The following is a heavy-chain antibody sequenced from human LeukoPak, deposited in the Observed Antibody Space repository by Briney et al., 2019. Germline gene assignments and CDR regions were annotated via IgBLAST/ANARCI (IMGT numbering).Heavy chain of an antibody. CDR2: IYDGGST. CDR3: AGATQWLSYDF. Sequence: GGSLRLSSAASGFTVSSYMSWVRQAPGKGLEWVSVIYDGGSTNYADSVKGRFTISRDNTKNTLFLQMNSLRAEDTAVYYCAGATQWLSYDFWGQGALVTVSS. V-gene: IGHV3-53*01. J-gene: IGHJ4*02. D-gene: IGHD6-19*01. CDR1: GFTVSSY.